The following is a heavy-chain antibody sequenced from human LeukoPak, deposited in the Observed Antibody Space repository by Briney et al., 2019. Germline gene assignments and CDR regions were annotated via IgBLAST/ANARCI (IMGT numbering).Heavy chain of an antibody. D-gene: IGHD5-12*01. CDR1: GFTFSSYW. J-gene: IGHJ4*02. V-gene: IGHV3-7*01. CDR3: ARFTGCGYSGYDCPIAHFDY. CDR2: IKQDGSEK. Sequence: GGXXRLSCAASGFTFSSYWMSWVRQAPGKGMEWVANIKQDGSEKYYLYSLKVRFTISRATAKTSLYLQMNSLTAEDTAVYYCARFTGCGYSGYDCPIAHFDYWGQGTLVTVSS.